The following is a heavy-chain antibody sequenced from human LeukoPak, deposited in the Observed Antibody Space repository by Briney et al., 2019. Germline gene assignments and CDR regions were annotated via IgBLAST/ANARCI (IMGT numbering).Heavy chain of an antibody. J-gene: IGHJ6*02. CDR1: GFTFSDHY. V-gene: IGHV3-11*01. CDR3: ARGTLSMVRGIITVGLDV. CDR2: MTSSGRTL. Sequence: GGSLRVSCAASGFTFSDHYMAWLRQAPGKGLEWVSYMTSSGRTLYYGDSVKGRFTISGDKAENSLYLQMNGLRGEDTAVYYCARGTLSMVRGIITVGLDVWGQGTTVTVSS. D-gene: IGHD3-10*01.